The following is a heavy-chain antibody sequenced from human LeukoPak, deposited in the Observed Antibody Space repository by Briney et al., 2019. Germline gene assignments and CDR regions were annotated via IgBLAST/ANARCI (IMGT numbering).Heavy chain of an antibody. J-gene: IGHJ6*03. D-gene: IGHD2-2*02. CDR2: INPNSGGT. Sequence: ASVKVSCKASGYTFTGYYMHWVRQAPGQGLEWMEWINPNSGGTNYAQKFQGRVTMTRDTSISTAYMELSRLRSDDTAVYYCARLGYCSSTSCYTGDYYYYYYMDVWGKGTTVTVSS. CDR1: GYTFTGYY. CDR3: ARLGYCSSTSCYTGDYYYYYYMDV. V-gene: IGHV1-2*02.